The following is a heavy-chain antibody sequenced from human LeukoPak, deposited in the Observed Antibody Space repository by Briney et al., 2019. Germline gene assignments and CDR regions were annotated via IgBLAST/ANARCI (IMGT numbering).Heavy chain of an antibody. CDR2: IYHSGST. D-gene: IGHD3-22*01. Sequence: SETLSLTCTVSGYSISSGYYWGWIRQPPGKGLEWIGSIYHSGSTYYNPSLKSRVTISVDTSKNQFSLKLSSVTAADTAVYYCVRESATYYYGSSGLQGFDPWGQGTLVTVSS. CDR3: VRESATYYYGSSGLQGFDP. V-gene: IGHV4-38-2*02. CDR1: GYSISSGYY. J-gene: IGHJ5*02.